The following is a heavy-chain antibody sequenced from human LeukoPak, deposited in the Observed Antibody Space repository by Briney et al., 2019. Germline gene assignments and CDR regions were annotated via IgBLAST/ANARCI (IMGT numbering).Heavy chain of an antibody. Sequence: GESLKISCKGSGYSFTSYWIGWVRQMPGKGLEWMGIIYPGDSDTRYSPSFQGQATISADKSISTAYLQWSSLKASDTAMYYCARSADQTALGSDYWGQGTLVTVSS. V-gene: IGHV5-51*01. J-gene: IGHJ4*02. CDR3: ARSADQTALGSDY. CDR1: GYSFTSYW. CDR2: IYPGDSDT. D-gene: IGHD7-27*01.